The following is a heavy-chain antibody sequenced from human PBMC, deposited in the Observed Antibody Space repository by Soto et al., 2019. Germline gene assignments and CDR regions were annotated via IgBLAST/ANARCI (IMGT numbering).Heavy chain of an antibody. CDR1: GFTVSGNY. J-gene: IGHJ4*02. CDR3: ATTPGIAVAGTEY. V-gene: IGHV3-53*01. Sequence: PGGSLRLSCAASGFTVSGNYMSWVRQAPGKGLEWVSVIYSGGSTYYADSVKGRFTISRDNSKNTLHLQMNSLRAEDTAVYYCATTPGIAVAGTEYWGQGTLVTVSS. CDR2: IYSGGST. D-gene: IGHD6-19*01.